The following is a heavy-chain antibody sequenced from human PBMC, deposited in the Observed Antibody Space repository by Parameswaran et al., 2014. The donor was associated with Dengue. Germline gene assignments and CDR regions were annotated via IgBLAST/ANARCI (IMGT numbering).Heavy chain of an antibody. J-gene: IGHJ6*02. Sequence: KWIRQPPGKGLEWVSSISSSSSYIYYADSVKGRFTISRDNAKNSLYLQMNSLRAEDTAVYYCVGRDYGMDVWGQGTTVTVSS. V-gene: IGHV3-21*01. CDR3: VGRDYGMDV. CDR2: ISSSSSYI.